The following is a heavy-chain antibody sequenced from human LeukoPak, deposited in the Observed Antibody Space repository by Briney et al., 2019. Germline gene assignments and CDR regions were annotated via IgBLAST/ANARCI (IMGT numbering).Heavy chain of an antibody. CDR2: RKQDGSEK. CDR1: GFTFSSYW. D-gene: IGHD4-11*01. CDR3: ARRRVTTGFYYYYMDV. V-gene: IGHV3-7*01. Sequence: GGSLRLSCAASGFTFSSYWMSWVRQAPGKGLEWVANRKQDGSEKNYVDSVKGRFTISRDNAKNSLYLQMNSLRAEDTAVYYCARRRVTTGFYYYYMDVWGKGTTVTVSS. J-gene: IGHJ6*03.